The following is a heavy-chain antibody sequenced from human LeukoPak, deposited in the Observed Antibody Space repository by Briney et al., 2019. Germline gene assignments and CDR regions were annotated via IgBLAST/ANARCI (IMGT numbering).Heavy chain of an antibody. V-gene: IGHV3-23*01. Sequence: GGSLRLSCAASGFTFSSYAMIWVRQAPGKGLEWVSTISGSGGSTYYADSVKGRFTISRDNSKNTLYLQMNSLRAEDTAVYYCAKDIVGAMDYWGQGTLVTVSS. CDR3: AKDIVGAMDY. CDR1: GFTFSSYA. CDR2: ISGSGGST. J-gene: IGHJ4*02. D-gene: IGHD1-26*01.